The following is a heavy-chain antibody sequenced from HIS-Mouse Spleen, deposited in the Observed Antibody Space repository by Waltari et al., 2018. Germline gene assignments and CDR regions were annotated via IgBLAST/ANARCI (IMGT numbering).Heavy chain of an antibody. CDR3: AREIPYSSSWYDWYFDL. J-gene: IGHJ2*01. Sequence: QLQLQESGPGLVKPSETLSLTCPVPGGSIRSSSYYWGLIRQPPGKGLEWIGSIYYSGSTYYNPSLKSRVTISVDTSKNQFSLKLSSVTAADTAVYYCAREIPYSSSWYDWYFDLWGRGTLVTVSS. V-gene: IGHV4-39*07. CDR2: IYYSGST. D-gene: IGHD6-13*01. CDR1: GGSIRSSSYY.